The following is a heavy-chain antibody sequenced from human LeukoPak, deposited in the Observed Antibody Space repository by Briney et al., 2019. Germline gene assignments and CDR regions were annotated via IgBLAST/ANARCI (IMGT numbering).Heavy chain of an antibody. CDR2: IYYSGST. D-gene: IGHD4-11*01. J-gene: IGHJ4*02. CDR3: ARGGLGGITAYSNYLFDY. Sequence: SETLSLTCTVSGGSISNFYWSWIRQPPGEGLEWIGYIYYSGSTNYNPSLKSLVTISIDTSKNQFSLNLTSVTAADTAVYYCARGGLGGITAYSNYLFDYWGQGTLVTVSS. CDR1: GGSISNFY. V-gene: IGHV4-59*08.